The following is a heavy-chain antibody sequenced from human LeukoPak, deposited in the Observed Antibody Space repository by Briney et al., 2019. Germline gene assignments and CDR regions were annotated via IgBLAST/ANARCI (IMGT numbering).Heavy chain of an antibody. CDR3: AKCGNSGCHLIDY. Sequence: GGSLRLSCAASGFTFSSYGMHWVRQASGKGLEWVAVIWYDGSNKYYADSVKGRFTISRDNSKSTLYLQMDSLRAEDTAVYYCAKCGNSGCHLIDYWGQGTLVTVSS. V-gene: IGHV3-33*06. D-gene: IGHD5-12*01. CDR1: GFTFSSYG. CDR2: IWYDGSNK. J-gene: IGHJ4*02.